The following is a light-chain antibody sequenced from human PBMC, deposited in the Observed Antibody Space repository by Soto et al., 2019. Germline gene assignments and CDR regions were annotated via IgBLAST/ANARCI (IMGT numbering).Light chain of an antibody. V-gene: IGKV3-20*01. Sequence: EIVMTQSPATLSVSPGERATLSCRASQSVSSNFLAWYQQKPGQAPRLLIYGASNRATGFPDRFSGSGSGTDFTLTITRLEPEDFAVYFCQQYGSSPRTFGQGTKVDIK. CDR1: QSVSSNF. CDR2: GAS. J-gene: IGKJ1*01. CDR3: QQYGSSPRT.